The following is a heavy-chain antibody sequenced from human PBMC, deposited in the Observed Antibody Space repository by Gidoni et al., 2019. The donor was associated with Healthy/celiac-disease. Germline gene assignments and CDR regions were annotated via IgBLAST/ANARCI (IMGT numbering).Heavy chain of an antibody. D-gene: IGHD3-10*01. CDR2: INAGNGNT. Sequence: QVQLVQSGAEVKKPGASVKVYCKASGYTFTSYAMHWVRQAPGQRLEWMGWINAGNGNTKYSQKFQGRVTITRDTSASTAYMELSSLRSEDTAVYYCARTMVRGVPSGRFDPWGQGTLVTVSS. J-gene: IGHJ5*02. CDR1: GYTFTSYA. CDR3: ARTMVRGVPSGRFDP. V-gene: IGHV1-3*01.